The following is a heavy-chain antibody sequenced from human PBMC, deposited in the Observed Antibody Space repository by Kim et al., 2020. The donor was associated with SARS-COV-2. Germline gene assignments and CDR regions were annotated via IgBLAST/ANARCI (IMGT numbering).Heavy chain of an antibody. V-gene: IGHV3-30*18. CDR2: ISYDGSNK. J-gene: IGHJ6*02. D-gene: IGHD6-13*01. Sequence: GGSLRLSCAASGFTFSSYGMHWVRQAPGKGLEWVAVISYDGSNKYYADSVKGRFTISRDNSKNTLYLQMNSLRAEDTAVYYCAKDHPSSSWFYSYYGMDVWGQGTTVTVSS. CDR3: AKDHPSSSWFYSYYGMDV. CDR1: GFTFSSYG.